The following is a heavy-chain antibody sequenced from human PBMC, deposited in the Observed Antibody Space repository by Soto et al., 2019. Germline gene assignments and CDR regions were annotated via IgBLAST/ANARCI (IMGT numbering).Heavy chain of an antibody. CDR2: ISYLGGHE. J-gene: IGHJ3*01. Sequence: GGSLRLSCAVSGFTFSSYAMHWVRQAPGEGLQWVASISYLGGHERYSDSVKGRFAISRDTSKNTLYLQMDSLRADDTAVFYCARGPYDNDACDVWGHGTVVTVSS. CDR1: GFTFSSYA. D-gene: IGHD5-12*01. V-gene: IGHV3-33*05. CDR3: ARGPYDNDACDV.